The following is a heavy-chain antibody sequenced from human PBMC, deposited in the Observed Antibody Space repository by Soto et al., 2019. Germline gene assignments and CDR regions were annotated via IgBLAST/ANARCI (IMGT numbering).Heavy chain of an antibody. V-gene: IGHV3-33*01. CDR2: IWYDGSNK. CDR1: GFTFSSYG. CDR3: AGWRGSGNQGAFDI. D-gene: IGHD3-10*01. J-gene: IGHJ3*02. Sequence: GGSLRLSCAASGFTFSSYGMHWVRQAPGKGLEWVAVIWYDGSNKYYADSVKGRFTISRDNSKNTLYLQMNSLRAEDTAVYYCAGWRGSGNQGAFDIWGQGTMVTVSS.